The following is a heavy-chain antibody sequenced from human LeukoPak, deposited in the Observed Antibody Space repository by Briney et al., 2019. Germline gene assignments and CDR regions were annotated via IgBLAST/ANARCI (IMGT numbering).Heavy chain of an antibody. V-gene: IGHV3-30*02. CDR2: IRYDGSDK. J-gene: IGHJ4*02. CDR3: AKKGNSIGYLPLYY. D-gene: IGHD3-22*01. CDR1: GFTFRSYG. Sequence: GGSLRLSCAASGFTFRSYGMHWVRQAPGKGLEWVAFIRYDGSDKYYADSVEGRFTISRDDSKNTLYLQVNSLRVEDTAVYYCAKKGNSIGYLPLYYWGQGTLVTVSS.